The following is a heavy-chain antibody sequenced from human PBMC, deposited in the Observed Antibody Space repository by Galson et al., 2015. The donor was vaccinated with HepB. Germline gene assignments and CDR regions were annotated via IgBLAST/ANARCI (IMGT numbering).Heavy chain of an antibody. CDR3: ARAPDGPDY. J-gene: IGHJ4*02. CDR1: GFTFSSYW. Sequence: RLSCAASGFTFSSYWMTWVRQAPGKGLEWVANIKQDGTEKYYVDSVKGRFTISRDNAKNSLYLQMNSLRAEDTAVYFCARAPDGPDYWGQGTLVTVSS. CDR2: IKQDGTEK. V-gene: IGHV3-7*03.